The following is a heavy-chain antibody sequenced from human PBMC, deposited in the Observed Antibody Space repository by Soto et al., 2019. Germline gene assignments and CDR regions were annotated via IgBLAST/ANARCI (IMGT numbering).Heavy chain of an antibody. D-gene: IGHD3-3*01. CDR3: ARDSQSNIMGFLEWLFEFDY. V-gene: IGHV3-30-3*01. J-gene: IGHJ4*02. CDR2: ISYDGSNK. CDR1: GFTFSSYA. Sequence: GGSLRLSCAASGFTFSSYAMHWVRQAPGKGLEWVAVISYDGSNKHYADSVKGRFTISRDNSKNTLYLQMNSLRAEDTAVYYCARDSQSNIMGFLEWLFEFDYWGQGTLVTVSS.